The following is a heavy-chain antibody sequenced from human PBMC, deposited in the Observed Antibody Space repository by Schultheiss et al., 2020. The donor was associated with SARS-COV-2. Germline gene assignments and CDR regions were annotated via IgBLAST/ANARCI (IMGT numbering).Heavy chain of an antibody. D-gene: IGHD1-20*01. Sequence: SETLSLTCAVSGFSVTPYYWGWIRQPPGKGLEWIGEINHSGSTNYNPSLKSRVTISVDKSKNQFSLKLSSVTAADTAVYYCARVAYNWNVDPFDYWGQGALVTVSS. CDR1: GFSVTPYY. V-gene: IGHV4-34*01. CDR3: ARVAYNWNVDPFDY. J-gene: IGHJ4*02. CDR2: INHSGST.